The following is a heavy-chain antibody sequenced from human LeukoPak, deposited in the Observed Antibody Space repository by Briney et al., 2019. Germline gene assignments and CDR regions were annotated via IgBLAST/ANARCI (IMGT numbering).Heavy chain of an antibody. Sequence: SETLSLTCTVSGGSVNSGSHYWCWIRQPPGKGLEWIGYIYYSGSTNYNPSLKSRATMSLDTSKNQFSLNLNSVTAADTAVYYCARDPGYSGTDYWGQGTLVTVSS. J-gene: IGHJ4*02. CDR3: ARDPGYSGTDY. CDR2: IYYSGST. CDR1: GGSVNSGSHY. V-gene: IGHV4-61*01. D-gene: IGHD5-12*01.